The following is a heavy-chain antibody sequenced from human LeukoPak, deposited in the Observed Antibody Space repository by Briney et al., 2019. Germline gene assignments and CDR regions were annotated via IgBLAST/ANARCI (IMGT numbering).Heavy chain of an antibody. CDR2: IYHSGST. J-gene: IGHJ4*02. D-gene: IGHD3-10*01. Sequence: KPSETLSLTCTVSGGSISSGYYWGWIRQPPGKGLEWIGSIYHSGSTYYNPSLKSRVTISVDTSKNQFSLKLSSVTAADAAVYYCARERITYYYGSGSYYNFPFDYWGQGTLVTVSS. CDR1: GGSISSGYY. V-gene: IGHV4-38-2*02. CDR3: ARERITYYYGSGSYYNFPFDY.